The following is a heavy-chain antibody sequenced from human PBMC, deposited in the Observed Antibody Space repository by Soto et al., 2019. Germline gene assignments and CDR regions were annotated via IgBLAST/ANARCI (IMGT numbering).Heavy chain of an antibody. V-gene: IGHV1-69*13. Sequence: SVKVSCKASGDSFSSYPISWVRQAPGQGLEWMGGIIPILDTANYAQKIQGRVTITADESTSTAYMELSSLRSEDTAVYYCARGGYRGYDFLLDVWGQGTTVTVSS. CDR2: IIPILDTA. CDR3: ARGGYRGYDFLLDV. CDR1: GDSFSSYP. J-gene: IGHJ6*02. D-gene: IGHD5-12*01.